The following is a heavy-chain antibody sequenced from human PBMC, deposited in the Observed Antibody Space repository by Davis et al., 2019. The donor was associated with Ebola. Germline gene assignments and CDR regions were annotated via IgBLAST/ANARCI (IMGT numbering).Heavy chain of an antibody. CDR1: GDIVSRNA. CDR2: TYYNSKWYN. CDR3: ARGWLRTKFDY. Sequence: HSQTLSLTCAISGDIVSRNAWNWIRQSPSRGLEWLGRTYYNSKWYNDYAVAVKSRITINPDTSKNQFSLEVNSVTPEDTAVYFCARGWLRTKFDYWGQGTQVTVSS. V-gene: IGHV6-1*01. J-gene: IGHJ4*02. D-gene: IGHD1-1*01.